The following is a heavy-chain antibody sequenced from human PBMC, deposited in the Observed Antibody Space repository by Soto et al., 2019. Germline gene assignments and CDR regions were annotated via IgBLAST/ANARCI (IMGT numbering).Heavy chain of an antibody. V-gene: IGHV3-21*01. CDR2: ISRSSSNI. Sequence: EVQLVESGGALVRPGGSLELPGAASGFTFVTYRLNWFRKAPGKGLGWVQSISRSSSNISYADSVKARFTISRVNAKNSLYLQMNSLRAEDAAVYYCASDLPNLPGEALWGQGALVTVSS. CDR1: GFTFVTYR. D-gene: IGHD3-16*01. J-gene: IGHJ4*02. CDR3: ASDLPNLPGEAL.